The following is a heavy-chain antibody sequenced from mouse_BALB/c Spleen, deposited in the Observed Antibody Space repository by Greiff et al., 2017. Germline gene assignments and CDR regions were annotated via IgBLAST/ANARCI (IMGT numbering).Heavy chain of an antibody. J-gene: IGHJ4*01. CDR1: GFTFTSYS. CDR2: INPSSGYT. Sequence: VQLQQSGAELARPGASVKMSCTASGFTFTSYSMHWVKQRPGKGLEWIGYINPSSGYTNYNQKFKDKATLTANKSSCTAYLQLSSLTSEDSAVYYCANYYGSSPLYALDYWGQGTSVTVSA. D-gene: IGHD1-1*01. CDR3: ANYYGSSPLYALDY. V-gene: IGHV1-4*01.